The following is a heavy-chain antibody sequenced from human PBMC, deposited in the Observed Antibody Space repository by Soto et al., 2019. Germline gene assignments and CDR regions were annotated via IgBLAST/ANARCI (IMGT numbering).Heavy chain of an antibody. J-gene: IGHJ6*02. V-gene: IGHV1-69*01. CDR2: IIPIFGTA. D-gene: IGHD2-2*01. CDR1: GGTFSSYA. Sequence: QVQLVQSGAEVKKPGSSVKVSCKASGGTFSSYAISWVRQAPGQGLEWMGGIIPIFGTANYAQKFQGRVTITADESTSTAYMERGRLRSEDTAVYYCARGDIVVVPAARVEAVGMGVWGQGTTVNVSS. CDR3: ARGDIVVVPAARVEAVGMGV.